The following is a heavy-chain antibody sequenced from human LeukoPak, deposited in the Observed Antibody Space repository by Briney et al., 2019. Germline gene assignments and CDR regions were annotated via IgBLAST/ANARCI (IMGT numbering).Heavy chain of an antibody. J-gene: IGHJ4*02. CDR3: ASRGPDRSGWYYFDY. D-gene: IGHD6-19*01. CDR1: GFTFSSYG. V-gene: IGHV3-30*03. CDR2: VSYDGSNK. Sequence: GGSLRLSCAASGFTFSSYGMHWVRQAPGKGLEWVAVVSYDGSNKYYADSVKGRFTISRDNSKNTLYLQMNSLRPEDTAVYYCASRGPDRSGWYYFDYWSQGTLVTVSS.